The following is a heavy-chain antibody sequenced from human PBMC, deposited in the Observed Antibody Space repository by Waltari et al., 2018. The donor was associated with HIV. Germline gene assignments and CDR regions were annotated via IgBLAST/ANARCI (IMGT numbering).Heavy chain of an antibody. J-gene: IGHJ4*02. D-gene: IGHD7-27*01. CDR1: GFTFSSYS. CDR3: ARDLNGDRFDY. V-gene: IGHV3-21*01. Sequence: EVQLVESGGGLVKPGGSLRLSCAASGFTFSSYSMNWVRQAPGKGLEWVSSISSSSSYIYYADSVKSRFTISRDNAKNSLYLQMNSLRAEDTAVYYCARDLNGDRFDYWGQGTLVTVSS. CDR2: ISSSSSYI.